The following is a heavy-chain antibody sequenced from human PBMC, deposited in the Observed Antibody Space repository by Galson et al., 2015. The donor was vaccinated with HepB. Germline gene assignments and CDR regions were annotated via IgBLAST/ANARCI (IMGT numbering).Heavy chain of an antibody. Sequence: SLRLSCAASGFTFSSCAMSWVRQAPGKGLEWVSAISGSGGSTYYADSVKGRFTISRDNSKNTLYLQMNSLRAEDTAVYYCAKDLGGGRKPMVTGYYMDVWGKGTTVTVSS. CDR1: GFTFSSCA. CDR2: ISGSGGST. D-gene: IGHD5-18*01. J-gene: IGHJ6*03. CDR3: AKDLGGGRKPMVTGYYMDV. V-gene: IGHV3-23*01.